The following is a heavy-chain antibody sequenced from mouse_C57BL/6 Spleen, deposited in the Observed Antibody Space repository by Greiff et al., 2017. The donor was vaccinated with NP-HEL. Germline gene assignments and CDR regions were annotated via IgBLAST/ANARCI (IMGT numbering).Heavy chain of an antibody. V-gene: IGHV14-4*01. Sequence: VQLQQSGAELVRPGASVKLSCTASGFNIKDDYMHWVKQRPEQGLEWIGWIDPENGDTEYASKFQGKATITADTSSNTAYLQLSSLTSEDTAVYYCTTYPGGYAMDYWGQGTSVTVSS. CDR2: IDPENGDT. J-gene: IGHJ4*01. CDR3: TTYPGGYAMDY. CDR1: GFNIKDDY.